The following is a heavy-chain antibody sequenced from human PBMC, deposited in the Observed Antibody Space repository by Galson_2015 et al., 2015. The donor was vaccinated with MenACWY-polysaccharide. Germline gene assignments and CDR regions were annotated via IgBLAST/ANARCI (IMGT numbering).Heavy chain of an antibody. J-gene: IGHJ4*02. V-gene: IGHV3-30*02. CDR3: AKQAYSSGCDY. D-gene: IGHD6-19*01. CDR1: GFTFNHYG. CDR2: IRHDGTNE. Sequence: SLRLSCAASGFTFNHYGMHWIRQAPGKGLEWVAFIRHDGTNEDYVDSVRGRFTISRDNSKNTLYLQMSSLRTEDTAVYFCAKQAYSSGCDYWGLGTLVTVSS.